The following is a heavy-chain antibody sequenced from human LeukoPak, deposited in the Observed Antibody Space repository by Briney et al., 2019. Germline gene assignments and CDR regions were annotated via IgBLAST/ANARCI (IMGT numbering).Heavy chain of an antibody. Sequence: PSETLSLTCTVSGGSISSYYWSWIRQPPGKGLEWIGYIYYSGSTNYNPSLKSRVTISVDTSRDQFSLKLSSVTAADTAVYYCARWGLAAADYWGQGTLVTVSS. V-gene: IGHV4-59*01. CDR1: GGSISSYY. CDR2: IYYSGST. J-gene: IGHJ4*02. D-gene: IGHD6-13*01. CDR3: ARWGLAAADY.